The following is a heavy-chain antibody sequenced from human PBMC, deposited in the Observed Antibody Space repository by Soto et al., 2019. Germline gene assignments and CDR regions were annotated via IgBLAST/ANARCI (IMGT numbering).Heavy chain of an antibody. CDR2: INPSSGGT. V-gene: IGHV1-46*01. CDR1: GYTFTYYY. J-gene: IGHJ4*02. Sequence: ASVKVSCKASGYTFTYYYIHWVRQAPGQGLEWMGIINPSSGGTSYAQKFQGRVTTTRDTSTSTVYMELSSLRSEDTAVYYCAREVERGSSYGYLEYWGQGTLVTSPQ. CDR3: AREVERGSSYGYLEY. D-gene: IGHD5-18*01.